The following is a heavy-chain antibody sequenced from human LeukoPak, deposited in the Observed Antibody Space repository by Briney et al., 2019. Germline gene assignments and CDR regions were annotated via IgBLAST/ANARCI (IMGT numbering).Heavy chain of an antibody. J-gene: IGHJ4*02. CDR1: GGSISSGSYY. Sequence: SQTLSLTCTVSGGSISSGSYYWSWIRQPAGKGLEWIGRIYTSGSTNYNPSLKSRVTISVDTSKNQFSLKLSSVTAAKTAVYYCARDSVVWGQGTLVTVSS. V-gene: IGHV4-61*02. CDR2: IYTSGST. CDR3: ARDSVV. D-gene: IGHD2-15*01.